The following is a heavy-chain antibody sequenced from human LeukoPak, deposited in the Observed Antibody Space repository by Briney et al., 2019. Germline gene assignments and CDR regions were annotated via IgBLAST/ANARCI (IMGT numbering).Heavy chain of an antibody. D-gene: IGHD5-12*01. J-gene: IGHJ3*02. V-gene: IGHV4-30-2*02. CDR2: IYYSGTT. Sequence: PSETLSLTCAVSGGSINSGGFSWTWIRQPPGKGLEWIGYIYYSGTTSYNPSLKSRVTISVDTSKNQFSQKVSSVTAADTAVYYCARGYGIGAFDIWGQGTMVTVSS. CDR3: ARGYGIGAFDI. CDR1: GGSINSGGFS.